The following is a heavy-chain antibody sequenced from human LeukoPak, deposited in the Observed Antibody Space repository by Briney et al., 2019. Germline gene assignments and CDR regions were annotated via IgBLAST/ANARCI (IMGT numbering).Heavy chain of an antibody. CDR2: INPNTGGT. V-gene: IGHV1-2*02. Sequence: ASVKVSCKASGYTFTDYYIHWVRQAPGQGLEWMGWINPNTGGTNYAQNFQGRVTMTRDTPINTAYMELTRLRSDDTAVFYCARGTKPSFINGLRTGDRGYFDYWGQGTLFTVSS. CDR3: ARGTKPSFINGLRTGDRGYFDY. D-gene: IGHD7-27*01. J-gene: IGHJ4*02. CDR1: GYTFTDYY.